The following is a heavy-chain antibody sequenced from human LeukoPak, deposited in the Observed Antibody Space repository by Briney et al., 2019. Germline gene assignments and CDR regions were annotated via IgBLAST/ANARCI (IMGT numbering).Heavy chain of an antibody. V-gene: IGHV3-21*01. CDR1: GFSFSSYS. CDR2: ISRDSNDI. J-gene: IGHJ4*02. D-gene: IGHD2-2*01. CDR3: ARDLPAAVD. Sequence: GGTLGLSCGASGFSFSSYSMSWVRQAPGKGLEGVSFISRDSNDIYHADSVKGRFTISRDNAKNSLYLQMNSLRAEDTAVYYCARDLPAAVDWGQGTQVTVSS.